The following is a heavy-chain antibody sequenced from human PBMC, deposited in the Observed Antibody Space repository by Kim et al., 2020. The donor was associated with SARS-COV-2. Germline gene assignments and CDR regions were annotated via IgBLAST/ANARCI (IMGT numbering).Heavy chain of an antibody. CDR1: GGSFSGYY. CDR2: INHSGST. Sequence: SETLSLTCAVYGGSFSGYYWSWIRQPPGKGLEWIGEINHSGSTNYNPSLKSRVTISVDTSKNQFSLKLSSVTAADTAVYYCARFYPTRLRFTMVRGVIYDAFDIWGQGTMVTVSS. J-gene: IGHJ3*02. CDR3: ARFYPTRLRFTMVRGVIYDAFDI. V-gene: IGHV4-34*01. D-gene: IGHD3-10*01.